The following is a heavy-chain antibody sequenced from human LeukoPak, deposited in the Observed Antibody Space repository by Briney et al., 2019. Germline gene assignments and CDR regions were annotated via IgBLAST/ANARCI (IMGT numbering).Heavy chain of an antibody. Sequence: SGTLSLTCAVSGGSISSSNWWSWVRQPPGKGLEWIGEIYHSGSTNYNPSLKSRVTISVDKSKNQFSLKLSSVTAADTAVYYCARDGASMYYGSGSFSNWFDPRGQGTLVTVSS. CDR2: IYHSGST. V-gene: IGHV4-4*02. CDR1: GGSISSSNW. D-gene: IGHD3-10*01. J-gene: IGHJ5*02. CDR3: ARDGASMYYGSGSFSNWFDP.